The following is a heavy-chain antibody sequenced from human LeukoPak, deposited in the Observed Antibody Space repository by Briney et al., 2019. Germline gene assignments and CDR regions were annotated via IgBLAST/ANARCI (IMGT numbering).Heavy chain of an antibody. CDR2: ISGSGGNT. Sequence: PGGSLRLSCTASGFTFSNYAMSWVRQAPGKGLEWVSVISGSGGNTYYADPVRGRFTISRDNSKNTLFLQMNSLRADDTAVYHCAKVHHIGHDMNFDYWGQGTLVTVSS. V-gene: IGHV3-23*01. J-gene: IGHJ4*02. CDR3: AKVHHIGHDMNFDY. CDR1: GFTFSNYA. D-gene: IGHD2-21*01.